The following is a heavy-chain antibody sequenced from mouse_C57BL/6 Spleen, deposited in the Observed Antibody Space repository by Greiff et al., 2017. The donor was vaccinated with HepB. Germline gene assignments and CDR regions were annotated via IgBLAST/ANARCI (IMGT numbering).Heavy chain of an antibody. Sequence: VQLQQPGAELVRPGSLVKLSFKASGYTFTSYWMHWVKQRPIQGLEWIGNIDPSDSETHYNQKFKDKATLTVDKSSSTAYMQLSSLTSEDSAVYYCASHYYGSSFWYFDVWGTGTTVTVSS. CDR3: ASHYYGSSFWYFDV. J-gene: IGHJ1*03. D-gene: IGHD1-1*01. V-gene: IGHV1-52*01. CDR2: IDPSDSET. CDR1: GYTFTSYW.